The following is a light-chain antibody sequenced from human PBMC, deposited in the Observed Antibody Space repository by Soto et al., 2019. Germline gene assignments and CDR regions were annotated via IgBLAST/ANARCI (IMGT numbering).Light chain of an antibody. J-gene: IGLJ2*01. V-gene: IGLV1-44*01. CDR2: SND. Sequence: QSVLTQAPSASGTPGPRVTISCSGSSSNIGSNTESWYQQVPGTAPKLLIYSNDQRPSGVPDRFSGSKSGTSASLAIGGLQSEDEADYYCAAWDGSLNGWVFGGGTKLTVL. CDR1: SSNIGSNT. CDR3: AAWDGSLNGWV.